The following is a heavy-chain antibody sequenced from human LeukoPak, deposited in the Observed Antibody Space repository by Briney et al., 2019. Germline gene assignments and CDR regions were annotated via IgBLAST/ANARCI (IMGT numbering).Heavy chain of an antibody. J-gene: IGHJ3*02. CDR3: ARNGYSRSSDGFDI. CDR2: ISAYNGNT. Sequence: ASVRVSCKASGYTFTSYGINWVRQAPGRGLEWMGWISAYNGNTNYAHKLQGRVTMTTDPSTSTAYMELGTLRSDDTAVYFCARNGYSRSSDGFDIWGQGTMVTVSS. V-gene: IGHV1-18*01. CDR1: GYTFTSYG. D-gene: IGHD6-6*01.